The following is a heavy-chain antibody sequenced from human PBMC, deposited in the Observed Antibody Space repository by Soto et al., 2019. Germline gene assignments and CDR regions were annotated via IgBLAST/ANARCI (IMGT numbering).Heavy chain of an antibody. CDR2: IYASDST. CDR1: GFTVSSHY. CDR3: ATPVTRLIAFDL. V-gene: IGHV3-53*01. J-gene: IGHJ3*01. Sequence: LRLSCVASGFTVSSHYVTWVRQTPGKGLEWVSIIYASDSTFYADSVKGRFTISRDNSKNTVYLQLNSLRAEDTAVYYCATPVTRLIAFDLWGQGTMVTVSS. D-gene: IGHD4-17*01.